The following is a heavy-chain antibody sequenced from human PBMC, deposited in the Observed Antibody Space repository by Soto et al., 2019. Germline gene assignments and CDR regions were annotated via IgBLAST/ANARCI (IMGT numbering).Heavy chain of an antibody. CDR1: GGSISSGDYY. CDR2: IYYSGNT. CDR3: ARDRSPRVWFDP. Sequence: PSETLSLTSTVSGGSISSGDYYCSWFRQPPGKGLEWNGYIYYSGNTYYNPSLKSRVTISVDTSKTQFSLKLSSVTAAYTAVYYCARDRSPRVWFDPWGQGRLVAVSS. J-gene: IGHJ5*02. V-gene: IGHV4-30-4*01.